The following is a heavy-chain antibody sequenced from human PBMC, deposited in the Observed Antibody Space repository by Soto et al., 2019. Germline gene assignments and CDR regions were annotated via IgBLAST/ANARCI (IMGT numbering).Heavy chain of an antibody. CDR3: AKGQSSSWYQTGGMDV. CDR1: EFAFSTYA. Sequence: EVQLLESGGGLVQPGGSLRLSCAASEFAFSTYAMTWVRQAPGKGLECVSGISDGGSDTDYADSVKGRFTISRDNSKNTLYLQMNGLRADDTAVYYCAKGQSSSWYQTGGMDVWGRGTTVTVSS. V-gene: IGHV3-23*01. J-gene: IGHJ6*02. CDR2: ISDGGSDT. D-gene: IGHD6-13*01.